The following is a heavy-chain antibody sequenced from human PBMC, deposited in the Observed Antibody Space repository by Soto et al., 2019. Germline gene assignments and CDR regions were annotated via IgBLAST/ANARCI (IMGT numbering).Heavy chain of an antibody. CDR3: ARVVPGAEAWFGP. CDR1: GYTFSNYC. D-gene: IGHD2-2*01. CDR2: ISLYSDGT. Sequence: ASVNVSCKTSGYTFSNYCITWVREAPGQPLECLGWISLYSDGTNYAQKFQGRVSMTTDTSTTTAYMELRSLRSDDTAVYYCARVVPGAEAWFGPWGQGTLVTVSS. V-gene: IGHV1-18*01. J-gene: IGHJ5*02.